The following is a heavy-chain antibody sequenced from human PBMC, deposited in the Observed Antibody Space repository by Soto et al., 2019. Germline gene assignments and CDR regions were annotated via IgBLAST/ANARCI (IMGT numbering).Heavy chain of an antibody. J-gene: IGHJ6*02. CDR3: ASGGHGYNYYYGMDV. CDR2: ISAYNGNT. D-gene: IGHD5-12*01. CDR1: GYTFTSYG. V-gene: IGHV1-18*01. Sequence: ASVKVSCKASGYTFTSYGISWVRQAPGQGLEWMGWISAYNGNTNYAQKLQGRVTMTTDTSTSTAYMELRSLRSDDTAVYYCASGGHGYNYYYGMDVWGQGTTVTVSS.